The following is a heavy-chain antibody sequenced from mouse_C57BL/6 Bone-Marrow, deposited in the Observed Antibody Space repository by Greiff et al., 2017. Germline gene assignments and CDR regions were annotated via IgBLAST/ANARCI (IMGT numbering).Heavy chain of an antibody. CDR3: AREAFDY. CDR2: ISYDGSN. V-gene: IGHV3-6*01. CDR1: GYSITSGYY. J-gene: IGHJ2*01. Sequence: EVQLVESGPGLVKPSQSLSLTCSVTGYSITSGYYWNWIRQFPGNKLEWMGYISYDGSNNYNPSLKNRISITRDTSKNQFFLKLNSVTTEDTATYYCAREAFDYWGQGTTLTVSS.